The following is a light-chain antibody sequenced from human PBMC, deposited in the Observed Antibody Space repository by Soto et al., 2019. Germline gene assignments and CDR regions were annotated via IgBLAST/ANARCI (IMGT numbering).Light chain of an antibody. CDR1: NIGSEG. Sequence: SYELAQPRSVSVAPGQTARITCGGNNIGSEGVHWYQQKPGQAPVLVLYDNSDRPSGIPERFSGSISGNTATLTISRVEAGDEAEYYCQVWDSSSDHYVFGTGTKLTVL. CDR2: DNS. CDR3: QVWDSSSDHYV. V-gene: IGLV3-21*02. J-gene: IGLJ1*01.